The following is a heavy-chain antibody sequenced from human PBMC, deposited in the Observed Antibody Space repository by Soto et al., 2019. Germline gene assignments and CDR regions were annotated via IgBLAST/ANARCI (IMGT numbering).Heavy chain of an antibody. CDR2: IYYTGTS. D-gene: IGHD2-15*01. CDR1: DDSISSTNHF. CDR3: ARQPCRGGSCFYWYFDL. J-gene: IGHJ2*01. V-gene: IGHV4-39*01. Sequence: QLQLQESGPGLLKPSETLSLTCTVSDDSISSTNHFWGWIRQPPGKDLEWIGGIYYTGTSYYNPSLQSRVSISVDTSKSPFSLKLSSVSAADTAVYYCARQPCRGGSCFYWYFDLWGRGTLVTVSS.